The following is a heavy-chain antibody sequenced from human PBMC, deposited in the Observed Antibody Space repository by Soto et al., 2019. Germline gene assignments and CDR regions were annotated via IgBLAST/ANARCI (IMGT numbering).Heavy chain of an antibody. D-gene: IGHD6-19*01. Sequence: EVQRLESGGGLVQPGGSLRLSCAASGFTFSSYAMSWVRQAPGKGLEWVSAISGSGGSTYYADSVKGRFTISRDNSKNTLDLQMNSLRAEDTAVYYGAKEGRGSAAYYGMDVWGQGTTVTVSS. J-gene: IGHJ6*02. CDR3: AKEGRGSAAYYGMDV. CDR2: ISGSGGST. V-gene: IGHV3-23*01. CDR1: GFTFSSYA.